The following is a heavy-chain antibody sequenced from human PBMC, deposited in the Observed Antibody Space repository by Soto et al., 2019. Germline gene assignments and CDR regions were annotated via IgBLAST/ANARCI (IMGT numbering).Heavy chain of an antibody. CDR1: GFTFSVFA. D-gene: IGHD7-27*01. V-gene: IGHV3-23*01. CDR2: ISGRGENT. CDR3: AKDRGTGDYGVNAVDL. J-gene: IGHJ3*01. Sequence: EVQLLESGGGLVQPGGSLRLSCAASGFTFSVFAMSWVRQAPGKGLELVSTISGRGENTYYADSVKGRFTISRDNSKNTVNLQMNRLRGEATAVYYCAKDRGTGDYGVNAVDLWGQGTLVTVAS.